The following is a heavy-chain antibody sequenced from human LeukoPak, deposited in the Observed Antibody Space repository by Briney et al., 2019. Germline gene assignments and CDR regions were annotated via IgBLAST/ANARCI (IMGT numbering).Heavy chain of an antibody. V-gene: IGHV1-3*03. CDR3: ARRPPYYYYYMDV. CDR1: GYTFTSYA. Sequence: ASVKVSCKASGYTFTSYAMHWVRQAPGQRLEWMGWINAGNGNTKYSQEFQGRVTITRDTSASTAYMELSSLRSEDMAVYYCARRPPYYYYYMDVWGKGTTVTVSS. J-gene: IGHJ6*03. CDR2: INAGNGNT.